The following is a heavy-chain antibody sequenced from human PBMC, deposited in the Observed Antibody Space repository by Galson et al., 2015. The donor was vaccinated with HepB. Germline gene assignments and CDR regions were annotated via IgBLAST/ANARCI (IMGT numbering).Heavy chain of an antibody. CDR3: ARPHDIGLMRAFDI. V-gene: IGHV3-30*04. Sequence: SLRLSCAASGFTFSSYAMHWVRQAPGKGLEWVAVISYDGSNKYYADSVKGRFTISRDNSKNTLYLQMNSLRAEDTAVYYCARPHDIGLMRAFDIWGQGTMVTVSS. J-gene: IGHJ3*02. D-gene: IGHD5-12*01. CDR1: GFTFSSYA. CDR2: ISYDGSNK.